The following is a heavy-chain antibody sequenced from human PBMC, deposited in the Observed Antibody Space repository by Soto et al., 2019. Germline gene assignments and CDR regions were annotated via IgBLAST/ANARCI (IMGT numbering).Heavy chain of an antibody. J-gene: IGHJ5*02. V-gene: IGHV1-69*13. CDR1: GGTFSSYA. CDR2: IIPIFGTA. Sequence: VASVKVSCKASGGTFSSYAISCVRQAPGQGLEWMGGIIPIFGTANYAQKFQGRVTITADESTSTAYMELSSLRSEDTAVYYCARKTHHYGSGSPLGPWGQGTLVTVSS. CDR3: ARKTHHYGSGSPLGP. D-gene: IGHD3-10*01.